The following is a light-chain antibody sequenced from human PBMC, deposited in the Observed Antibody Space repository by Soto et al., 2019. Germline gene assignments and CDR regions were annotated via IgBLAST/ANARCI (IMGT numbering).Light chain of an antibody. J-gene: IGKJ1*01. CDR1: QSVSSSY. V-gene: IGKV3-20*01. Sequence: EIVLTQSPGTLSLSPGERATLSCRASQSVSSSYLAWYQQKPGQAPRLLIYGASNRATGIPDRFSGSGSGTDFTLTISRLEPEDFAVYYCQQYADSPRTFGQGTKVDI. CDR3: QQYADSPRT. CDR2: GAS.